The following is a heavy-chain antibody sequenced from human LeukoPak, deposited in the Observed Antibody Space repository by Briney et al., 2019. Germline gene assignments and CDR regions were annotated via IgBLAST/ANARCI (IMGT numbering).Heavy chain of an antibody. Sequence: SETLSLTCTVSGGSIRSGSFYWTWIRQHPGKGLEWIGYIYYSGTTYYNPSLKSRVSISIDTSKNQFALKLSSVTAADTAVYYCARDQGGVVRGVIDWFDPWGQGALVTVSS. V-gene: IGHV4-31*03. J-gene: IGHJ5*02. CDR3: ARDQGGVVRGVIDWFDP. D-gene: IGHD3-10*01. CDR2: IYYSGTT. CDR1: GGSIRSGSFY.